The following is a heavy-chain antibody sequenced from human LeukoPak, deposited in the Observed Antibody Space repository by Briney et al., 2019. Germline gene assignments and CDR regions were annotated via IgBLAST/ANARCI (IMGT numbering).Heavy chain of an antibody. CDR1: GFTFSGYA. J-gene: IGHJ4*02. Sequence: GGSLRLSCAASGFTFSGYAMTWVRQAPGKGLEWVSSITGSGDYTYYIDSVKGRFTISRDNSKNILYLQMNSLRGEDTALYYCAKDGLYYDGSAHVYYFDYWGLGTLVAVSS. V-gene: IGHV3-23*01. CDR2: ITGSGDYT. CDR3: AKDGLYYDGSAHVYYFDY. D-gene: IGHD3-22*01.